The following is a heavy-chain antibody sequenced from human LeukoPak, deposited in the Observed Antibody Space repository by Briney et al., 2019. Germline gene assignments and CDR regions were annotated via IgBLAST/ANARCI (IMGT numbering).Heavy chain of an antibody. Sequence: GRSLRLSCAASGFTFSSYGLHWVRQAPGKGLEWVAVISFDGSDKYYADSVKGRFTISRDNAKSTLYLQMNSLRAEDTAVYYCLTIVETDIEAFDIWGQGTKVTVSS. V-gene: IGHV3-30*03. D-gene: IGHD2-21*01. J-gene: IGHJ3*02. CDR1: GFTFSSYG. CDR2: ISFDGSDK. CDR3: LTIVETDIEAFDI.